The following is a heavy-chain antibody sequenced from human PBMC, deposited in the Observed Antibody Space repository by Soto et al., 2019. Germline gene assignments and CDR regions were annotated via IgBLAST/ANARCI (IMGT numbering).Heavy chain of an antibody. CDR3: ARDLGGPDY. D-gene: IGHD3-16*01. CDR1: GFTLNNYW. V-gene: IGHV3-74*01. J-gene: IGHJ4*02. CDR2: INNDGSST. Sequence: GGSLRLSCAASGFTLNNYWMHWVREAPGKGLVWVSRINNDGSSTAYAAPVKGRFTISRDNAKNTLYLQMNSLRAEDTAIYYCARDLGGPDYWGQGTLVTVSS.